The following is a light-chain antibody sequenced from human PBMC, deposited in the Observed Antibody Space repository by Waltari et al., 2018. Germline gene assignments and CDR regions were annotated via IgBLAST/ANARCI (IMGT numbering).Light chain of an antibody. CDR2: AAS. CDR3: QNHERLPAT. CDR1: QNIGTY. J-gene: IGKJ1*01. Sequence: LTQSPGTLSLSPGERATLSCRASQNIGTYLVWYQQTPGQPPRLLMYAASRRATGVPDRFIGSGSGTDFSLTISRLEPEDFAVYYCQNHERLPATFGQGTRVEIK. V-gene: IGKV3-20*01.